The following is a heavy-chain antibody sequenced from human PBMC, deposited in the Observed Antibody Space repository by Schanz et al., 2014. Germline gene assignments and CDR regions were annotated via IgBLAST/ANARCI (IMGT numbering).Heavy chain of an antibody. J-gene: IGHJ3*01. D-gene: IGHD2-2*01. CDR3: ARGSCSNSGCFDAFDV. Sequence: QVHLMQSGAEAKKPGASVKVSCKASRYPFTAYYMHWVRQAPGQGLEWMGIIHSTGGTTSHAQKFQGRVTMTRDTSTTTFYMDLSSLGSEDTAVYYCARGSCSNSGCFDAFDVWGQGTMVTVSS. CDR1: RYPFTAYY. CDR2: IHSTGGTT. V-gene: IGHV1-46*01.